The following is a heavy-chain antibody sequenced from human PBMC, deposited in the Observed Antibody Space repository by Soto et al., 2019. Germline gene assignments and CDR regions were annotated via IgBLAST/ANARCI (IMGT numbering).Heavy chain of an antibody. J-gene: IGHJ6*03. Sequence: PGGSLRLSCAASGFTLSGYAMDWFRQAPGKGLEYVSGISSNGVGTYYAKSVQGRFTISRDNSKNTVYLQMGSLRPEDMAVYYCARRARPDFYYMDVWGKGTTVTVSS. D-gene: IGHD6-6*01. CDR2: ISSNGVGT. CDR3: ARRARPDFYYMDV. CDR1: GFTLSGYA. V-gene: IGHV3-64*01.